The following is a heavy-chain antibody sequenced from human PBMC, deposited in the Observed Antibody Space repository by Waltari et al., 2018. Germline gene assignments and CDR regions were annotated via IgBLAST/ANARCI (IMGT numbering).Heavy chain of an antibody. J-gene: IGHJ3*02. CDR3: AKEGVGGAFDI. V-gene: IGHV3-30*02. CDR1: GFTFSSYG. D-gene: IGHD3-10*01. Sequence: QVQLVESGGGVVQPGGSLRLSCAASGFTFSSYGMQWVRQAPGKGLEWVAFIRYDGSNKYYADSVKGRFTISRDNSKNTLYLQMNSLRAEDTAVYYCAKEGVGGAFDIWGQGTMVTVSS. CDR2: IRYDGSNK.